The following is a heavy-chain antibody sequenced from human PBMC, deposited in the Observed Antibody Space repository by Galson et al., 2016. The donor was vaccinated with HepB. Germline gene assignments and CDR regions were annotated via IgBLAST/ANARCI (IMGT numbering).Heavy chain of an antibody. J-gene: IGHJ4*02. D-gene: IGHD6-19*01. CDR3: AGGYSSGWTFDY. CDR1: GGSISSSNYY. V-gene: IGHV4-39*01. CDR2: IYYSGST. Sequence: SETLSLTCTVSGGSISSSNYYWGWIRQPPGKGLEWIGSIYYSGSTYYNPSLRSRVTISVDTSKNQFSRKLSSVTAADTAVYYCAGGYSSGWTFDYWGQGTLVTVSP.